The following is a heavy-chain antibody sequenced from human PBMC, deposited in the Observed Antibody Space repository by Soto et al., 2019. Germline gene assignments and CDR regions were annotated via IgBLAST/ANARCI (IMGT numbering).Heavy chain of an antibody. Sequence: QVQLQESGPGLVKPSETLSLTCTVSGGSISSYYWSWIRQPPGKGLEWIGYIYYSGSTNYKPSLXSXVXIXVDTSKNQFSLKLSSVTAADTAVYYCARRYGSCFDYWGQGTLVTVSS. D-gene: IGHD5-18*01. J-gene: IGHJ4*02. V-gene: IGHV4-59*08. CDR2: IYYSGST. CDR3: ARRYGSCFDY. CDR1: GGSISSYY.